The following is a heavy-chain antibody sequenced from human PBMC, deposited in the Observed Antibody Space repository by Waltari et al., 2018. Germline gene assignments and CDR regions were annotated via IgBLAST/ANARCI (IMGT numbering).Heavy chain of an antibody. V-gene: IGHV4-34*01. D-gene: IGHD3-3*01. CDR1: GGSFQYYV. CDR3: ARCDFWLRGLDL. Sequence: QVQLQQWGAGLLKPSETLSLTCDLYGGSFQYYVWSWIRQSPGKGLAWIGEIDHNGITTYNPSLESRVGISVDSSTNQLLMNMTSVTVADTAVYFCARCDFWLRGLDLWGQGTTVTVSS. CDR2: IDHNGIT. J-gene: IGHJ6*02.